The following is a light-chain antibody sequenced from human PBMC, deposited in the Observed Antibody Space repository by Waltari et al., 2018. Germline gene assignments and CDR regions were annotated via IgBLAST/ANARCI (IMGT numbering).Light chain of an antibody. CDR2: WAS. V-gene: IGKV4-1*01. CDR1: QSVLFSSDNKNY. Sequence: DIVMTQSPDSLTLSLGERATITCKSSQSVLFSSDNKNYLAWYQKKPGQPPKVLIYWASTRASGAAERFSGSGSGTDFTRTISSLPHEDAAVYYCQQYYDNPRAFGQGTKVDIK. J-gene: IGKJ1*01. CDR3: QQYYDNPRA.